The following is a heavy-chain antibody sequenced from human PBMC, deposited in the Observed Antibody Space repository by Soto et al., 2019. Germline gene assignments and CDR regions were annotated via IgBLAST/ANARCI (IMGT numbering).Heavy chain of an antibody. CDR3: ARSSGGNFGIIIEGTNWFAP. D-gene: IGHD1-26*01. Sequence: ASVKVSCKAPRDTFTSYYINWVRQAPGQGLEWMGVINPHGGSTAYAQKFKGRVTLTRDTSASTVYMEVSSLTSEETAMYYCARSSGGNFGIIIEGTNWFAPWGQGNPVTVSS. J-gene: IGHJ5*02. CDR1: RDTFTSYY. CDR2: INPHGGST. V-gene: IGHV1-46*01.